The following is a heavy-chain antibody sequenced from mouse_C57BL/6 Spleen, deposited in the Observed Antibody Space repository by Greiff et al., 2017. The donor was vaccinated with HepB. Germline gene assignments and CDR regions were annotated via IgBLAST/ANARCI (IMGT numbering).Heavy chain of an antibody. J-gene: IGHJ2*01. D-gene: IGHD1-2*01. CDR3: ARTARLKY. CDR2: ISYSGST. CDR1: GYSITSGYG. V-gene: IGHV3-2*02. Sequence: EVQLQQSGPGLVKPSQSLSLTCTVPGYSITSGYGWNWIRQFPGNKLEWMGYISYSGSTNYNPSLTSRIPITRDTSKNQFFLQLNSVTTEYTATYYSARTARLKYRGQGTTLTVSS.